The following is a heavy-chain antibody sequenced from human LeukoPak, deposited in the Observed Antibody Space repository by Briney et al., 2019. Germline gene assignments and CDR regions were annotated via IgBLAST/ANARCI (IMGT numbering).Heavy chain of an antibody. J-gene: IGHJ4*02. V-gene: IGHV3-23*01. CDR2: ISGSGGST. CDR1: GFTVSSNY. CDR3: AKDGRTYYYDSSGYQQRRDDY. D-gene: IGHD3-22*01. Sequence: PGGSLRLSCAASGFTVSSNYMSWVRQAPGKGLEWVSAISGSGGSTYYADSVKGRFTISRDNSKNTLYLQMNSLRAEDTAVYYCAKDGRTYYYDSSGYQQRRDDYWGQGTLVTVSS.